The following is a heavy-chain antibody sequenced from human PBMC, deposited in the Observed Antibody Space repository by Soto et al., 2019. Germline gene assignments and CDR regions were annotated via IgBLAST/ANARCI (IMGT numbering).Heavy chain of an antibody. CDR2: IKPGTSDI. V-gene: IGHV5-51*01. CDR1: GYKFGSAW. Sequence: GESLKISCKGVGYKFGSAWIGWLRQMPGKGLEWMGIIKPGTSDIRYSPSCRGHVTISADEAVSTAYLQWSSLKASDTAMYYCPRQFSHTCDSWGQGTLVTVSS. CDR3: PRQFSHTCDS. J-gene: IGHJ4*02.